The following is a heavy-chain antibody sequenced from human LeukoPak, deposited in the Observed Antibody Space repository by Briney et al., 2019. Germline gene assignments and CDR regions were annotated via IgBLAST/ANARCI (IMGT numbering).Heavy chain of an antibody. CDR3: ARGSVYCSGGSCYEIDY. CDR2: IYYSGST. Sequence: KPSETLSLTCTVSGGSVSSGSYYWSWVRQPPGKGLEWIGYIYYSGSTNYNPSLKSRVTISVDTSKNQFSLKPSSVTAADTAVYYCARGSVYCSGGSCYEIDYWGQGTPVTVSS. CDR1: GGSVSSGSYY. D-gene: IGHD2-15*01. V-gene: IGHV4-61*01. J-gene: IGHJ4*02.